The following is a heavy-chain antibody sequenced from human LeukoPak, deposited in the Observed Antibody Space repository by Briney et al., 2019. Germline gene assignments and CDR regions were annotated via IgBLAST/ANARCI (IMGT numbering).Heavy chain of an antibody. CDR3: ARSMVRGVIITNRAFDI. Sequence: GASVKVSCKASGYTFTGYYMHWVRQAPGQGLEWMGWINPNSGGTNYAQKFQGRVTMTRDTSISTAYMELSRLRSDDTAVYYCARSMVRGVIITNRAFDIWGQGTMVTVSS. J-gene: IGHJ3*02. CDR1: GYTFTGYY. CDR2: INPNSGGT. D-gene: IGHD3-10*01. V-gene: IGHV1-2*02.